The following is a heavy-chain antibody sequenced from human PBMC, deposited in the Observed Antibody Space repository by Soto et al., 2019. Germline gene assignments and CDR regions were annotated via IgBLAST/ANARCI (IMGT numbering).Heavy chain of an antibody. D-gene: IGHD2-15*01. J-gene: IGHJ4*02. V-gene: IGHV1-2*04. CDR1: GYTFTGYY. Sequence: ASVKVSCKASGYTFTGYYMHWVRQAPGQGLGWMGWINPNSGGTNYAQKFQGWVTMTRDTSISTAYMELSRLRSDDTAVYYCARSYCSGGSCYHVDYWGQGTLVTVSS. CDR2: INPNSGGT. CDR3: ARSYCSGGSCYHVDY.